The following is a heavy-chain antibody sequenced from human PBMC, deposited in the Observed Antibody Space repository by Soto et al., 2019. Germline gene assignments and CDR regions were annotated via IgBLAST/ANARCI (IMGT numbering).Heavy chain of an antibody. Sequence: QVQLVESGGGVVQPGRSLRLSCAASGFTFSSYGMHWVRQAPGKGLEWVAVISYDGSNKYYADSVKGRFTISRDNSKNMLYLQMNSPRAEDTAVYYCAKDADATMIVVVTTGYFDYWGQGTLVTVSS. V-gene: IGHV3-30*18. CDR1: GFTFSSYG. D-gene: IGHD3-22*01. CDR2: ISYDGSNK. CDR3: AKDADATMIVVVTTGYFDY. J-gene: IGHJ4*02.